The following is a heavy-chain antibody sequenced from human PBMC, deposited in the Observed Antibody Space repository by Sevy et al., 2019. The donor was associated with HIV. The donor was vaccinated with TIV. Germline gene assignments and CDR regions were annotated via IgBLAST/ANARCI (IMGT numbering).Heavy chain of an antibody. Sequence: GGSLRLSCPPSGFAFGDYAMNWVRQAPGKGLEWVAFFKSKADGGQEDHAPSVKGRFTISRDDSKSIAYLQMNDLTTEDTAVYYCTRWKGLQSIFDYWGQGALVTVSS. D-gene: IGHD1-1*01. CDR3: TRWKGLQSIFDY. J-gene: IGHJ4*02. CDR1: GFAFGDYA. V-gene: IGHV3-49*04. CDR2: FKSKADGGQE.